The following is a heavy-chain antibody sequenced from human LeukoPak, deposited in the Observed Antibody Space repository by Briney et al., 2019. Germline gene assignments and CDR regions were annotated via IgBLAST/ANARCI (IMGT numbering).Heavy chain of an antibody. J-gene: IGHJ4*02. CDR1: GGSISSSRYY. D-gene: IGHD3-10*01. V-gene: IGHV4-61*01. CDR3: AITHEEYYFDY. CDR2: IYYSGST. Sequence: SETLSLTCTVSGGSISSSRYYWSWIRQPPGKGLEWIGYIYYSGSTNHNPSLKSRVTISVDTSKNQFSLKLSSVTAADTAVYYCAITHEEYYFDYWGQGTLVTVSS.